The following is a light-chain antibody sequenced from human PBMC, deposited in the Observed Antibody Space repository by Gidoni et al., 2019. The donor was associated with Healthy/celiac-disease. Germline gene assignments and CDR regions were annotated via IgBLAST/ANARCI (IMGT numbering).Light chain of an antibody. J-gene: IGLJ2*01. V-gene: IGLV3-1*01. Sequence: SYELTQPPSVYVSPGQTASITCSGDKLGDKYACWYQQKPGQSPVLVIYQDSKRPSGIPERFSGSNSGNTATLTISGTQAMDEADYYCQAWDSSILVVFGGGTKLTVL. CDR2: QDS. CDR3: QAWDSSILVV. CDR1: KLGDKY.